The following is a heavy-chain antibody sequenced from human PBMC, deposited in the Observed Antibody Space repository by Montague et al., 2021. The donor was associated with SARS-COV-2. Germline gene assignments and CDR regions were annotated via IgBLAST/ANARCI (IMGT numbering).Heavy chain of an antibody. Sequence: SETLSLTCAVYGGSFSGYYWNWIRQPPGKGLEWIGEINHSGSTNYNPSLKSRVTISVDTSNNQFSLKLTFVTAADTAVYYCARGPTHNIGMVATRLDYWGQGTLVTVSS. CDR2: INHSGST. CDR1: GGSFSGYY. J-gene: IGHJ4*02. D-gene: IGHD5-12*01. V-gene: IGHV4-34*01. CDR3: ARGPTHNIGMVATRLDY.